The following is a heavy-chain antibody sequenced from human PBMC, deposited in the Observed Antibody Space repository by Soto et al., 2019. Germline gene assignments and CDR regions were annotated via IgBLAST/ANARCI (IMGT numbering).Heavy chain of an antibody. CDR3: ARDKPAPPSYYYDSSGEEYYYYGMDV. CDR2: ISYDGSNK. D-gene: IGHD3-22*01. J-gene: IGHJ6*02. Sequence: QVQLVESGGGVVQPGRSLRLSCAASGFTFSNYAMHWVRQAPGKGLEWVAVISYDGSNKYYADSVKGRFTISRDNSKNTLYLQMNSLRAEDTAVYYCARDKPAPPSYYYDSSGEEYYYYGMDVWGQGTTVTVSS. V-gene: IGHV3-30-3*01. CDR1: GFTFSNYA.